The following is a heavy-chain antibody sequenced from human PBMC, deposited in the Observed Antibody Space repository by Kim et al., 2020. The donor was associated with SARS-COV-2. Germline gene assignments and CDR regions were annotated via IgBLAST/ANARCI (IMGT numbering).Heavy chain of an antibody. CDR1: GFTFSSYA. CDR3: AIDLAPALRGMNS. D-gene: IGHD2-2*01. Sequence: GGSLRPSCAASGFTFSSYALHWVRQAPDEGLEWVAVISADGRSKYYVDSVKGRFTISRDNSKNTLYLQMSSLRPEDTAVYYCAIDLAPALRGMNSWGQGTLVAVSS. V-gene: IGHV3-30*04. J-gene: IGHJ4*02. CDR2: ISADGRSK.